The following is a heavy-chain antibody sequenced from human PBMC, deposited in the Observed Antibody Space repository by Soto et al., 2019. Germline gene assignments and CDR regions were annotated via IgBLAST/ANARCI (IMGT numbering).Heavy chain of an antibody. CDR1: GGTFRTAA. V-gene: IGHV1-69*12. J-gene: IGHJ6*02. CDR3: ARDKDRLQLGGNYYYIMDV. CDR2: IIPIFPTP. D-gene: IGHD1-1*01. Sequence: QVQLVQSGAEVKKPGSSVKISCKASGGTFRTAAFSWVRQAPGQGLEWMGGIIPIFPTPDYAQKFQGRVTITADESXTXTXXEMTSLRSEDTAIYYCARDKDRLQLGGNYYYIMDVWGQGTTVTVSS.